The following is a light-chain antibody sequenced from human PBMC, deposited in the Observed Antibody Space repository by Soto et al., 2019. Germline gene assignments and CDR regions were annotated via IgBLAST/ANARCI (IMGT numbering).Light chain of an antibody. V-gene: IGKV3-11*01. CDR1: QSVSDY. J-gene: IGKJ4*01. Sequence: EIVMTQSPGTLSLSPGERATLSCRASQSVSDYLAWYQQKPAQAPRIVIYDASNRAAGIPARFSGSGSGTDFTLTISSLEPEDFAVYYCQQRAKWPLTFGGGTKVDIK. CDR2: DAS. CDR3: QQRAKWPLT.